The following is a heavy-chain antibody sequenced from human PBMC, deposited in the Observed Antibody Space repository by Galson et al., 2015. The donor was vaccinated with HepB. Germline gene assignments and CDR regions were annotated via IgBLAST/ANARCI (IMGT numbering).Heavy chain of an antibody. CDR2: IIPIFGTA. V-gene: IGHV1-69*06. J-gene: IGHJ4*02. D-gene: IGHD3-16*01. CDR1: GGTFSSYA. CDR3: ARSVYDYVWGSQPYYFDY. Sequence: SVKVSCKASGGTFSSYAISWVRQAPGQGLEWMGGIIPIFGTANYAQKFQGRVTITADKSTSTAYMELSSLRSEDTAVYYCARSVYDYVWGSQPYYFDYWGQGTLVTVSS.